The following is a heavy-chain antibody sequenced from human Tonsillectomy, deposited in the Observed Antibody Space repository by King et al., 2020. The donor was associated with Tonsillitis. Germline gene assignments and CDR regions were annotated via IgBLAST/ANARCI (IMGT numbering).Heavy chain of an antibody. CDR2: SRNKANTYIT. D-gene: IGHD4-17*01. V-gene: IGHV3-72*01. J-gene: IGHJ3*02. CDR3: TRVGDYFASNI. CDR1: GFTFSDHY. Sequence: VQLVESGGGLVQPGGSLRLSCAASGFTFSDHYMDWVRQAPGKGLEWVGRSRNKANTYITEYAASLKGRFTISRDDSNNSLYLQMNSLKTEDTAVYYCTRVGDYFASNIGGQGTMFTVSS.